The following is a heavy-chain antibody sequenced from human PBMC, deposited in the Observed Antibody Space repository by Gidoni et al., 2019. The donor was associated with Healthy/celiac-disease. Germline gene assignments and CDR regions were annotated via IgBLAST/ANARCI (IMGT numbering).Heavy chain of an antibody. CDR2: INPNSGGT. CDR1: GYTFTGYY. Sequence: QVQLVQSGAEVKKPGASVKVSCKAPGYTFTGYYMHWVRQAPGQGLEWMGWINPNSGGTNYAQKFQGRVTMTRDTSISTAYMELSRLRSDDTAVYYCARADVITMVRGAEGDYWGQGTLVTVSS. J-gene: IGHJ4*02. D-gene: IGHD3-10*01. V-gene: IGHV1-2*02. CDR3: ARADVITMVRGAEGDY.